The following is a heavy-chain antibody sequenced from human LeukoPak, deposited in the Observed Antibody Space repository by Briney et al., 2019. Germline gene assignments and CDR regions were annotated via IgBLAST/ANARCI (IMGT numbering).Heavy chain of an antibody. CDR2: IYTSGST. Sequence: PSETLSLTCTVSGGSISSYYWSWIRQPAGKGLEWIGRIYTSGSTNYNPSLKSRVTMSVDTSKNQFSLKLSSVTAADTAVYYCARDSGTMVRGDMDVWGKGTTVTVSS. D-gene: IGHD3-10*01. V-gene: IGHV4-4*07. CDR1: GGSISSYY. J-gene: IGHJ6*03. CDR3: ARDSGTMVRGDMDV.